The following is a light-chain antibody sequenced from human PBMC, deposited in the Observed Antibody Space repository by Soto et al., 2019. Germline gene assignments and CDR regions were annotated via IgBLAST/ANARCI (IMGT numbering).Light chain of an antibody. CDR1: SSDVGSYNL. V-gene: IGLV2-23*01. J-gene: IGLJ2*01. CDR2: EGT. Sequence: QTVLTQPASVSGSPGQSITISCTGTSSDVGSYNLVSWYQEHPGKAPKLLIYEGTKRPSGVSNRFSASKSGNTASLTISGLQAEDEADYYCCSFAAGSTLVFGGGTKLTVL. CDR3: CSFAAGSTLV.